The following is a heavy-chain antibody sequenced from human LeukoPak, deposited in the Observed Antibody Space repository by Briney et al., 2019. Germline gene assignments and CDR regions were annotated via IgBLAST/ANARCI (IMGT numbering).Heavy chain of an antibody. CDR1: GGSFSGYY. J-gene: IGHJ4*02. V-gene: IGHV4-34*01. Sequence: SETLSLTCAVYGGSFSGYYWSWIRQPPGKGLEWIGEINHSGSTNYNPSLKSRVTISVDTSKNQFSLKLSSVTAADTAVYYCAREENSSSGGTTFDYWGQGTLVTVSS. CDR3: AREENSSSGGTTFDY. D-gene: IGHD6-13*01. CDR2: INHSGST.